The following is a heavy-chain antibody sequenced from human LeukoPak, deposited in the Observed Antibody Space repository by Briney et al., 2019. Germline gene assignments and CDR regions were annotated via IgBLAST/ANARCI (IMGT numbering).Heavy chain of an antibody. CDR2: INQGGSVQ. J-gene: IGHJ4*02. V-gene: IGHV3-7*01. D-gene: IGHD5-12*01. Sequence: SGGSLRLSCAASGFTFRSYWMSWVRQAPGKGLEWVANINQGGSVQYYMDSVKGRFTISRDDAKNSLYVQMNSLRDEDTAVYYCARVEYSGWNLEDWGQGTLVTVSS. CDR3: ARVEYSGWNLED. CDR1: GFTFRSYW.